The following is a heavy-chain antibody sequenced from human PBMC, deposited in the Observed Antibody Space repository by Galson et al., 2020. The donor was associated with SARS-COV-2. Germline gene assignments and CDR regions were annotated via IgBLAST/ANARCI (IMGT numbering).Heavy chain of an antibody. V-gene: IGHV1-18*04. J-gene: IGHJ6*02. CDR3: ARWLAVAAYYYYYGMDV. CDR2: ISAYNGNT. Sequence: ASVKVSCKASGYTFTSYGISWVRQAPGQGLEWMGWISAYNGNTNYAQKLQGRVTMTTDTSTSTAYMELRSLRSDDTAVYYCARWLAVAAYYYYYGMDVWGQGTTVTVSS. D-gene: IGHD6-19*01. CDR1: GYTFTSYG.